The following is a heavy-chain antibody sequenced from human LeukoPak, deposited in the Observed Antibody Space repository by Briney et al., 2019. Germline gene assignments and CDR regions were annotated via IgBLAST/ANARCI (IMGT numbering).Heavy chain of an antibody. V-gene: IGHV3-30*04. D-gene: IGHD5-12*01. Sequence: RRSLRPSSEASGFTFSSYAIHWVRQAPGKGLEWVAVISYDGSDKYYADSVKGRFTLSRDNSKNTVYLQMNSLRVEDTAVYYCARGIYSGYDSADYWGQGNLVTVSS. CDR3: ARGIYSGYDSADY. CDR1: GFTFSSYA. J-gene: IGHJ4*02. CDR2: ISYDGSDK.